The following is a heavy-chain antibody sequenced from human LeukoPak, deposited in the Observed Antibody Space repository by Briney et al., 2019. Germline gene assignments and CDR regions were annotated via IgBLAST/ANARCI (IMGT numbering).Heavy chain of an antibody. D-gene: IGHD3-16*02. CDR2: LNWNGGRT. CDR1: GFTFDDYG. J-gene: IGHJ4*02. Sequence: GGSLRLSCAASGFTFDDYGMSWIRQAPGKGLEWVSGLNWNGGRTGYADSVKGRFTISRDNAKNSLYLQMNSLRAEDTAVYYCAGAYDYVWGSYRSPFDYWGQGTLVTVSS. CDR3: AGAYDYVWGSYRSPFDY. V-gene: IGHV3-20*04.